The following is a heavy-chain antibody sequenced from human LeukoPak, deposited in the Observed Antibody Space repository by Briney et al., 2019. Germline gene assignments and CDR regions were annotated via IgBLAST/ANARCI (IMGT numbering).Heavy chain of an antibody. CDR1: GFTFSSYG. D-gene: IGHD1-1*01. J-gene: IGHJ4*02. CDR2: ISYDGSDR. V-gene: IGHV3-30*18. CDR3: AKGVSRGVDPTGLEY. Sequence: PGKSLRLSCVASGFTFSSYGMHWVRQAPGKGPEWVAVISYDGSDRYYANFEKGRFTISRDNSKNTLFLQTNSMRPEDTAVYYCAKGVSRGVDPTGLEYWGQGTLVTVSS.